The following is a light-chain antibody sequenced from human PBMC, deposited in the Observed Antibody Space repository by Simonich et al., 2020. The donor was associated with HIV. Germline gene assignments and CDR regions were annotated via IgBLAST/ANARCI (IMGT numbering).Light chain of an antibody. CDR3: QQYSSSVWT. CDR2: KAS. V-gene: IGKV1-5*03. Sequence: DIQMTQSPSTLSASVGDRVTITCRASQSISSWLAWYQQKPGKAPKLLIYKASSLESGVPSRFSGSGSGTEFTLTISRLEPEDFAVYYCQQYSSSVWTFGQGTKVEIK. J-gene: IGKJ1*01. CDR1: QSISSW.